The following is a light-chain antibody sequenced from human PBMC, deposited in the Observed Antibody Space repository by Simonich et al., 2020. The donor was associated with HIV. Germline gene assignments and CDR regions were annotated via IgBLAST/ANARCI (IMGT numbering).Light chain of an antibody. Sequence: QSALTQPASLSGSPGQSITISFPGTSSDVGGYNYVSWYQHHPGKAPKLMIYDVNRRPSGVYNRFSGSKSGNTASLTIAGLQAEDEADYYCCSYTSSSNVIFGGGTKLTVL. J-gene: IGLJ2*01. CDR3: CSYTSSSNVI. CDR1: SSDVGGYNY. CDR2: DVN. V-gene: IGLV2-14*03.